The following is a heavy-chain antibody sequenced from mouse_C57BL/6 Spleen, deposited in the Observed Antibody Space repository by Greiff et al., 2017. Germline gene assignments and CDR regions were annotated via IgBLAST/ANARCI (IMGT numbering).Heavy chain of an antibody. J-gene: IGHJ4*01. D-gene: IGHD2-5*01. Sequence: EVQRVESGPGLVKPSQSLSLTCSVTGYSITSGYYWNWIRQFPGNKLEWMGYISYDGSNNYNPSLKNRISITRDTSTNQFFLKLNSVTTEDTATYYCAREAYSNGDYWGQGTSVTVSS. CDR1: GYSITSGYY. V-gene: IGHV3-6*01. CDR2: ISYDGSN. CDR3: AREAYSNGDY.